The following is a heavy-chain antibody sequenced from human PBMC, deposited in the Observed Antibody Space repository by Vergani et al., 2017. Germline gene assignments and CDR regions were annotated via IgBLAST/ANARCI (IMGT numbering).Heavy chain of an antibody. D-gene: IGHD2-21*01. CDR3: ARGALWWLRQIVS. V-gene: IGHV4-59*01. CDR1: GDSMNTYY. Sequence: QVQLQESGPGLVKPSETLSLTCSVSGDSMNTYYWTWIRQPPGKGLEWIGYIYDSGDTKYNTSLKSRVTMSLDTSKNQFSLNLYSVTAADTAVYYCARGALWWLRQIVSSGQGTLVTVSS. J-gene: IGHJ4*02. CDR2: IYDSGDT.